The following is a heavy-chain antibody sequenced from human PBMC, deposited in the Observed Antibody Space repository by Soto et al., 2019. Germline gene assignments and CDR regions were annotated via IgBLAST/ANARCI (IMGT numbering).Heavy chain of an antibody. V-gene: IGHV3-23*01. J-gene: IGHJ4*02. CDR3: ARIFGAYDYFDY. CDR2: IGGGSEKI. Sequence: GGSLRLSCTASGFRCINFAMSWVRQAPGKGLEWVSSIGGGSEKIYYSDSVKGRFTISRDNSKNTLYLQMNSLRAEDTALFYCARIFGAYDYFDYWGQGTPVTVSS. CDR1: GFRCINFA. D-gene: IGHD5-12*01.